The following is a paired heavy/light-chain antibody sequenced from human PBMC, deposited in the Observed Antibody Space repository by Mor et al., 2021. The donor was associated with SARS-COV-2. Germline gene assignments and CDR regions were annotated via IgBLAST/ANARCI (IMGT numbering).Light chain of an antibody. J-gene: IGLJ3*02. CDR1: SSNIGNNF. CDR2: DNE. CDR3: GTWDDRLYAEV. V-gene: IGLV1-51*01. Sequence: QSVLTQPPSLSAAPGQQVTISCSGSSSNIGNNFVSWYQQLPRTAPKLLIYDNEKRPSGIPDRFSGSKSGTSATLAITGLQTGDEASYYCGTWDDRLYAEVFGGGTELTVL.
Heavy chain of an antibody. CDR3: ARDRGSYADY. V-gene: IGHV4-59*02. J-gene: IGHJ4*02. Sequence: QVQLQESGPGLVEPSETLSLTCAVSGDSVSRYYWSWVRQPPGRGLEWIGYSHHSGRTDINPSLKSRVTISLDTSKNRFSLKLTSVTAADTAVYYCARDRGSYADYWGQGTLVTVSS. D-gene: IGHD1-26*01. CDR2: SHHSGRT. CDR1: GDSVSRYY.